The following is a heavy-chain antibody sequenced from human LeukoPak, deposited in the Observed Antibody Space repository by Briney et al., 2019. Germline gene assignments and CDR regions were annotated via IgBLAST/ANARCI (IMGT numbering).Heavy chain of an antibody. CDR3: AKDRCSNGIGCYYYYMDV. J-gene: IGHJ6*03. Sequence: GGSLRLSCAASGFTFSSYSMNWVRQAPGKGLEYVSAISSNGGSTYYANSVKGRFTISRDNSKNTLYLQMNSLRAEDTAVYYCAKDRCSNGIGCYYYYMDVWGKGTTVTISS. CDR1: GFTFSSYS. V-gene: IGHV3-64*01. D-gene: IGHD2-8*01. CDR2: ISSNGGST.